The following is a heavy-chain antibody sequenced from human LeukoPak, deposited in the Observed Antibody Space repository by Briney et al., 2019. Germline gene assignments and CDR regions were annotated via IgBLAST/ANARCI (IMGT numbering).Heavy chain of an antibody. J-gene: IGHJ6*03. V-gene: IGHV3-74*01. CDR1: GFTFSSYW. D-gene: IGHD3-3*01. CDR2: INSDGSST. CDR3: ARARARAIFGVVSTPINYYYYYMDV. Sequence: GGSLRLSCAASGFTFSSYWMHWVRQAPGKGLVWVSRINSDGSSTSYADSVKGRFTISRDNAKNTLYLQVNSLRAEDTAVYYCARARARAIFGVVSTPINYYYYYMDVWGKGTTVSVSS.